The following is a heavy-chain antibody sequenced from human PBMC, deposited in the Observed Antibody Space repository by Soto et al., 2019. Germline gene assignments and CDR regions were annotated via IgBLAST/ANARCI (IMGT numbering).Heavy chain of an antibody. CDR1: GFTVSGNH. CDR3: ARISEEERH. J-gene: IGHJ4*02. Sequence: GGSLRLSCAASGFTVSGNHMIWVRQAPGKGLEGVSILYRDDRTYYEDSVKGRLTITRDNSKNTLYLQMNSLRVEDTAIYYCARISEEERHWGQGTLVTVSP. D-gene: IGHD1-1*01. V-gene: IGHV3-53*01. CDR2: LYRDDRT.